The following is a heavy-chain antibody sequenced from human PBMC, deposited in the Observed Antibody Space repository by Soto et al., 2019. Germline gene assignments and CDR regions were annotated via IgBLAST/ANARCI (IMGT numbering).Heavy chain of an antibody. D-gene: IGHD5-12*01. J-gene: IGHJ6*02. CDR2: ISGYNGNT. Sequence: ASVKVSCKTSGYTLTSYGVSWVRQAPGQGLEWMGWISGYNGNTNYAQKLQGRVTMTTDTSTSTAYMELRSLRSDDTAVYYCARDFNIGGMDVWGQGTTVTVSS. V-gene: IGHV1-18*01. CDR1: GYTLTSYG. CDR3: ARDFNIGGMDV.